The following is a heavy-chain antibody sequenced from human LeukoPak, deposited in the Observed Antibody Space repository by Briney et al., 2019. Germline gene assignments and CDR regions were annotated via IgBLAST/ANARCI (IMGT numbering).Heavy chain of an antibody. CDR1: GYTFTSYG. D-gene: IGHD1-26*01. CDR3: ARLFRASGSYYYDY. Sequence: ASVKVSCKASGYTFTSYGISWVRQAPGQGLEWMGWISAYNGNTIYAQKLQGRVTMTTDTSTSTAYMELRSLRSDDTAVYYCARLFRASGSYYYDYWGQGTLVTVSS. V-gene: IGHV1-18*01. J-gene: IGHJ4*02. CDR2: ISAYNGNT.